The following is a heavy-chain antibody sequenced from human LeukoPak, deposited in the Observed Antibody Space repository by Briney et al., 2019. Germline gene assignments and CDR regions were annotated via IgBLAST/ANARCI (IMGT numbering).Heavy chain of an antibody. CDR2: ISGSGGST. D-gene: IGHD2-2*02. J-gene: IGHJ4*02. CDR3: AKNYRSSTSCYTG. CDR1: GFIFSNYG. V-gene: IGHV3-23*01. Sequence: GGSLRLSCAASGFIFSNYGMTWVRQAPGKGLEWVSAISGSGGSTYYADSVKGRFTISRDNSKNTLYLQMNSLRAEDTAVYYCAKNYRSSTSCYTGWGQGTLVTVSS.